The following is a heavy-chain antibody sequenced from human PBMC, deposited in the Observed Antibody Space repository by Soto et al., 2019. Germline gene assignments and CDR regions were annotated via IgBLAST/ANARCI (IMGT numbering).Heavy chain of an antibody. CDR2: IKSKAHGGTT. D-gene: IGHD5-18*01. J-gene: IGHJ4*02. CDR1: GLTFSDAW. V-gene: IGHV3-15*05. Sequence: EVHLAESGGGFVKPGGSLRLSCVASGLTFSDAWMSWVRHPPGKGLEWVGRIKSKAHGGTTDYAASVKGRFIISRDDSKNTLYLQMNSLKSEDTALYYCSPEDGYNIYWGQGSLVTVSS. CDR3: SPEDGYNIY.